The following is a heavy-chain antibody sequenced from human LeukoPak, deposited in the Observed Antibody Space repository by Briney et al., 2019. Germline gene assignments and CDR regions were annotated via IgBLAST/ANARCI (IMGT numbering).Heavy chain of an antibody. V-gene: IGHV4-59*05. Sequence: SETLSLTCTVPGGSISSYYWSWIRQPPGKGLEWIGSIYYSGSTYYNPSLKSRVTISVDTSKNQFSLKLSSVTAADTAVYYCAIPGYCSSTSCSGAFDIWGQGTMVTVSS. D-gene: IGHD2-2*01. CDR2: IYYSGST. J-gene: IGHJ3*02. CDR1: GGSISSYY. CDR3: AIPGYCSSTSCSGAFDI.